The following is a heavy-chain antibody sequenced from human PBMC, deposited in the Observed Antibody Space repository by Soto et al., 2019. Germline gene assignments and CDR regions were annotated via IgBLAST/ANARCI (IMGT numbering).Heavy chain of an antibody. D-gene: IGHD3-10*01. CDR3: ARGWFGPDV. V-gene: IGHV3-74*01. Sequence: EVQLVESGGGLVQPGGSLRLSCAASGFTLSGRSMHWVRQAPGKGLVWVSGIDNAGTDSTYADSVKGRFTSSRDNAKNILYLQMNRLRVEDTAVYYCARGWFGPDVWGKGTTVAFSS. J-gene: IGHJ6*04. CDR2: IDNAGTDS. CDR1: GFTLSGRS.